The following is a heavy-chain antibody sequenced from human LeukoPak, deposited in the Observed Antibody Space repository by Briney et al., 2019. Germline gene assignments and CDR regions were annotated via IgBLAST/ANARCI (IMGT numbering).Heavy chain of an antibody. CDR2: INPNSGGT. CDR3: ARVVYRRAAENWFDP. J-gene: IGHJ5*02. Sequence: ASVKVSCKASGYTFTGYYIHWVRQAPGQGLEWMGWINPNSGGTNYAQKFQGRVTMTTDTSTSTAYMELRSLRSDDTAVYYCARVVYRRAAENWFDPWGQGTLVTVSS. CDR1: GYTFTGYY. V-gene: IGHV1-2*02. D-gene: IGHD2-15*01.